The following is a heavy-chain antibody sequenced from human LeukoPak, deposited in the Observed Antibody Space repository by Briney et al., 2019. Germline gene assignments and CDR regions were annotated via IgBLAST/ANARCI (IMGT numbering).Heavy chain of an antibody. Sequence: KPGGSLRLSCAGSGFIFSDYYMSWIRQAPGKGLEWVSYISTSGSVKYYADSVKGRFTISRDNSKNTLYLQMNSLRAEDTAVYYCAKDPTYYYDSSGYNEYFQHWGQGTLVTVSS. CDR2: ISTSGSVK. J-gene: IGHJ1*01. D-gene: IGHD3-22*01. CDR1: GFIFSDYY. V-gene: IGHV3-11*01. CDR3: AKDPTYYYDSSGYNEYFQH.